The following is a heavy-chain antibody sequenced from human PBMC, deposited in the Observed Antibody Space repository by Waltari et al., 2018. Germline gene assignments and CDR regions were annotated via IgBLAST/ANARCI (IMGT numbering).Heavy chain of an antibody. CDR3: ASRRYSSSTFDI. Sequence: QVQLQQWGAGLLKPSETLSLTCAVYGGSFSGYYWSWIRQPPGKGLGWIGEIKHSGSTNDNPSLKSRGTIAVDTSKNQFSRKLSSVTAADTAVYDCASRRYSSSTFDIWGQGTMVTVSS. CDR2: IKHSGST. J-gene: IGHJ3*02. CDR1: GGSFSGYY. V-gene: IGHV4-34*01. D-gene: IGHD6-13*01.